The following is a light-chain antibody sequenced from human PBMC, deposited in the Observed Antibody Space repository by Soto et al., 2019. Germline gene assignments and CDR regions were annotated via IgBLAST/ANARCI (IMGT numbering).Light chain of an antibody. CDR3: QQYGSSPPYT. CDR2: GSS. V-gene: IGKV3-20*01. J-gene: IGKJ2*01. CDR1: QSVSGSY. Sequence: EIVLTQSPGTLSLSPGERATLSCRASQSVSGSYLAWYQQKPGQSPRLLIYGSSDRATGIPDGFSGSGSGTDFTLTISRVQHEDFAVYYCQQYGSSPPYTFGQGTKLEIK.